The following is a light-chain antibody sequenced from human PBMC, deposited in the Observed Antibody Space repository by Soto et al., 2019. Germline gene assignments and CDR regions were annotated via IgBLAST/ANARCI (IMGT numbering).Light chain of an antibody. CDR1: QSVSSSY. Sequence: ESVLTQSPGTLSLSPGDRATLSCRASQSVSSSYLAWYQQKPGQAPRLLIYDASSRATGIPDRFSGSGSGTDFTLIISRLEPEDFAVYYCQQYGTSPFTFGQGTKVDIK. J-gene: IGKJ2*01. CDR2: DAS. CDR3: QQYGTSPFT. V-gene: IGKV3-20*01.